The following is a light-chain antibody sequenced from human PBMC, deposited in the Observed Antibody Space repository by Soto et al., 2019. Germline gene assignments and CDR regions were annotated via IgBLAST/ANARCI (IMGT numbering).Light chain of an antibody. V-gene: IGKV1-39*01. Sequence: DIQMTQSPSSLPASVGDRVTITCRASQSITNYLSWYQQRPGKAPKLLIHAASNLQSGVPSRFSGSGSETDFSLTISSLQPEDFATYYCQQSYSAPRTFGQATKVDIK. J-gene: IGKJ2*01. CDR2: AAS. CDR1: QSITNY. CDR3: QQSYSAPRT.